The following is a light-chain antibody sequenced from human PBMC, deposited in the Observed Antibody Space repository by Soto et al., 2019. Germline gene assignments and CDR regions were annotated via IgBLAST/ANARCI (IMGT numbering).Light chain of an antibody. CDR1: QGMGSS. J-gene: IGKJ5*01. V-gene: IGKV1-9*01. CDR3: QILKPNLSIT. CDR2: AAS. Sequence: DIQLTQSPSFLSASVGDRVTFTCRASQGMGSSLAWYQQKPGEGPRLLIFAASTLQRGVPSRFSGSGSGTEFTLTISSLQPEDFATYFCQILKPNLSITFGQGTRLEIK.